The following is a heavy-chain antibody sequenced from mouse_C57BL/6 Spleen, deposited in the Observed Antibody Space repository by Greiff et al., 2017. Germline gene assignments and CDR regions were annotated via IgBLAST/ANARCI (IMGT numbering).Heavy chain of an antibody. Sequence: VQLQQSGAELVRPGSSVKLSCKASGYTFTSYWMHWVKQRPIKGLEWIGNIYPSDSETHYNQKFKDKATLTVDKSSSTAYMQLSSLTSEDSAVYYGARWNWDDYFDYWGQGTTLTVSS. V-gene: IGHV1-52*01. J-gene: IGHJ2*01. CDR3: ARWNWDDYFDY. CDR1: GYTFTSYW. D-gene: IGHD4-1*01. CDR2: IYPSDSET.